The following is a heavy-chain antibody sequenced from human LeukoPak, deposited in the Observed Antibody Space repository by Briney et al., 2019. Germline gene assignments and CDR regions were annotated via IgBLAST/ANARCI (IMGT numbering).Heavy chain of an antibody. V-gene: IGHV1-69*04. D-gene: IGHD5-18*01. CDR1: GGTFSSYA. Sequence: GASVKVSCKASGGTFSSYAISWVRQAPGQGLEWMGRIIPILGIANYAQKFQGRVTITADKSTSTAYMELSSLRSEDTAVYYCARYQGLTSAMVDYWGQGTLVTVFS. CDR3: ARYQGLTSAMVDY. CDR2: IIPILGIA. J-gene: IGHJ4*02.